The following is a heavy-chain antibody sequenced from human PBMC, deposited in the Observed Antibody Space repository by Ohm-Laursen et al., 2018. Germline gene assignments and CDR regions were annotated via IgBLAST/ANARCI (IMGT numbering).Heavy chain of an antibody. Sequence: SLRLSCTASGFTFDDYAMHWVRQAPGKGLEWVPGISWNSGSIGYADSVKGRFTISRDNAKNSLYLQMNSLRAEDTALYYCAKDYSSGWYSDNAFDIWGQGTMVTVSS. CDR1: GFTFDDYA. J-gene: IGHJ3*02. V-gene: IGHV3-9*01. CDR2: ISWNSGSI. CDR3: AKDYSSGWYSDNAFDI. D-gene: IGHD6-19*01.